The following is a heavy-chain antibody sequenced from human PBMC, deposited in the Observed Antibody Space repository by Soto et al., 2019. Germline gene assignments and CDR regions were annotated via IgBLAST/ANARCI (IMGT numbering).Heavy chain of an antibody. D-gene: IGHD3-10*01. CDR2: ISAYNGNT. J-gene: IGHJ4*02. V-gene: IGHV1-18*01. CDR3: ARVFSYYGSGSAYYFDY. Sequence: QVQLVQSGAEVKKPGASVKVSCKASGYTFTSYGISWVRQAPGQGLEWMGWISAYNGNTNYAQKLQGRVTMTTDTSXSXXYMELRSLRSDDTAVYYCARVFSYYGSGSAYYFDYWGQGTLVTVSS. CDR1: GYTFTSYG.